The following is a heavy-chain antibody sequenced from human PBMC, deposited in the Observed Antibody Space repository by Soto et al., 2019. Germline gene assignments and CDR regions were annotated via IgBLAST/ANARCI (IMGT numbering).Heavy chain of an antibody. CDR2: IIPILGIA. CDR1: GGTFSSYT. J-gene: IGHJ3*01. V-gene: IGHV1-69*02. D-gene: IGHD2-15*01. CDR3: AQRGYFCGGSCLRGDAFDF. Sequence: SVKVSCKASGGTFSSYTISWVRQAPGQGLEWMGRIIPILGIANYAQKFQGRVTITADKSTSTAYMELSSLRSEDTAVYYCAQRGYFCGGSCLRGDAFDFWGQGSMVTVSS.